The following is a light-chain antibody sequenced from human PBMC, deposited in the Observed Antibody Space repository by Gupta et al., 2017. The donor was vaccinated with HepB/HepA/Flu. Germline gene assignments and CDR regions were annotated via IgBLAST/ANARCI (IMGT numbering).Light chain of an antibody. J-gene: IGLJ3*02. CDR3: GAWDSSLSAGL. Sequence: QSVLTQPPSVSASPGQRVTISCSGSISNIASNYVPWYQQLPGTAPKRLIYDNNKRPSGIPDRFSGSKSGTSATLGITGLQTGDEADYYGGAWDSSLSAGLFGGGTKLTVL. CDR1: ISNIASNY. CDR2: DNN. V-gene: IGLV1-51*01.